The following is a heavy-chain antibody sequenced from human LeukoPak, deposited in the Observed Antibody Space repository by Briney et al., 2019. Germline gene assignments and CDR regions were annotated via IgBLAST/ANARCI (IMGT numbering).Heavy chain of an antibody. J-gene: IGHJ5*02. CDR3: AEDYEPLVGVQRWGDWFDP. Sequence: GGSLRLSCAASGFTFDDYAMHWVRQAPGKGLEWVSLISWDGGSTYYADSVKGRFTISRDNAKNSLYLQMNSLRAEDTAVYYCAEDYEPLVGVQRWGDWFDPWGQGTLGTVSS. D-gene: IGHD1-26*01. CDR1: GFTFDDYA. V-gene: IGHV3-43D*03. CDR2: ISWDGGST.